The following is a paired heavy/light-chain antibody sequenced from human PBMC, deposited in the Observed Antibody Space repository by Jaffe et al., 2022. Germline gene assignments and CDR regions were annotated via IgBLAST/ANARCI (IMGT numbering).Light chain of an antibody. CDR3: QQYNNWPLT. Sequence: EIVMTQSPATLSVSPGERATLSCRASQNIGSILAWYQQKPGQAPRLLISGTSTRAPGIPARFSGSGSGTDYTLTISSLQSEDFAVYYCQQYNNWPLTFGGGTKVEIK. V-gene: IGKV3-15*01. CDR1: QNIGSI. CDR2: GTS. J-gene: IGKJ4*01.
Heavy chain of an antibody. V-gene: IGHV3-23*01. CDR1: GFTFSNYA. CDR2: ISESGDHT. CDR3: AKRPVPTYYYFDD. D-gene: IGHD2-21*01. Sequence: EVQLLESGGDLVHPGGSLRLSCAASGFTFSNYAMAWVRRAPGKGLEWVSAISESGDHTYYGDSVTGRFTISRDNSENTLFLHMDSLRAEDTAIYFCAKRPVPTYYYFDDWGQGTLVTVSS. J-gene: IGHJ4*02.